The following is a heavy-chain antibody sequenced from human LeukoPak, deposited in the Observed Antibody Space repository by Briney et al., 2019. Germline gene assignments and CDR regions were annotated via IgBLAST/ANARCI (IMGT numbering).Heavy chain of an antibody. CDR1: GFTFSSYS. CDR2: ISSSSSYI. D-gene: IGHD4-17*01. CDR3: AKRPSDYGDYVSYFDY. V-gene: IGHV3-21*01. Sequence: GGSLRLSCAASGFTFSSYSMNWVRQAPGKGLEWVSSISSSSSYIYYADSAKGRFTISRDNAKNSLYLQMNSLRAEDTAVYYCAKRPSDYGDYVSYFDYWGQGTLVTVSS. J-gene: IGHJ4*02.